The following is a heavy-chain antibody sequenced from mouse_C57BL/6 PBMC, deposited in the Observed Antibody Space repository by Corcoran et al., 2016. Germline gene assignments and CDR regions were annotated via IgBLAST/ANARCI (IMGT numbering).Heavy chain of an antibody. CDR3: ARSYYGNFYAMDY. CDR1: GYTFTDYY. V-gene: IGHV1-26*01. Sequence: EVQLQQSGPELVKPVASVKISCKASGYTFTDYYMNWVKQSHGKSLEWIGDINPNNGGTSYNQKFKGKATLTVDKSSSTAYMELRSLTSEDSAVYYCARSYYGNFYAMDYWGQGTSVTVSS. CDR2: INPNNGGT. J-gene: IGHJ4*01. D-gene: IGHD2-1*01.